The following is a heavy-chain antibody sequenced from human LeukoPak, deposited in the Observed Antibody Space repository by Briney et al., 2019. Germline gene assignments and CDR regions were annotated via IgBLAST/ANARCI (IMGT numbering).Heavy chain of an antibody. CDR3: AKRTGSGTYSSLFFDY. J-gene: IGHJ4*02. V-gene: IGHV5-51*01. CDR2: IYPADSDT. Sequence: GESLKISCKASGYRFTAYWIGWVRQMPGKGLEGMVVIYPADSDTTYSPSFQRQVTTSADKSNNIAYLEWDSLKASDSATYYCAKRTGSGTYSSLFFDYWGQGALVTVSS. D-gene: IGHD1-26*01. CDR1: GYRFTAYW.